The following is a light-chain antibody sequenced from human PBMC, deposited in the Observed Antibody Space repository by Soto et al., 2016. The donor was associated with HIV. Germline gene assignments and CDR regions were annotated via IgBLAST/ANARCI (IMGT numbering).Light chain of an antibody. Sequence: SYELTQSPSVSVAPGKTARITCGGINIGSKSVHWYQQKPGQAPVLVVIDDSDRPSGIPERFSGSNSGNTATLTISRVDAGDVNSVHYVFGTGTKVTVL. J-gene: IGLJ1*01. CDR2: DDS. CDR3: V. CDR1: NIGSKS. V-gene: IGLV3-21*03.